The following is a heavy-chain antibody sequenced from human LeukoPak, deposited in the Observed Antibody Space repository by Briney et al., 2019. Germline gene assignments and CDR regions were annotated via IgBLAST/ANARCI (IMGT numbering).Heavy chain of an antibody. V-gene: IGHV3-23*01. CDR1: GFTFNSYA. D-gene: IGHD2/OR15-2a*01. CDR2: ITGSGGRT. CDR3: AKEVLGYFDY. Sequence: PGRSLRLSCAASGFTFNSYAMNWVRQAPGKGLEWVSVITGSGGRTYYADSVKGRFTISRDNSKNTLYLQMNSLRAEDTAVYYCAKEVLGYFDYWGQGALVTVSS. J-gene: IGHJ4*02.